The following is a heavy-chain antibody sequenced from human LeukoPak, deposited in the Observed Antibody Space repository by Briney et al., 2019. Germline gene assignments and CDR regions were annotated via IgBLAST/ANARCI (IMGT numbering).Heavy chain of an antibody. Sequence: SETLPLTCTNSGRSTSSYYWSWIRQPAGKGLEWIGRIYTTGSTNYNPSLKSRVTMSADTSKNQFSLKLSSVTAADTAVYYCARDLNVAVAGPIFDSWGQGTLVTVSS. V-gene: IGHV4-4*07. J-gene: IGHJ4*02. CDR3: ARDLNVAVAGPIFDS. CDR1: GRSTSSYY. D-gene: IGHD6-19*01. CDR2: IYTTGST.